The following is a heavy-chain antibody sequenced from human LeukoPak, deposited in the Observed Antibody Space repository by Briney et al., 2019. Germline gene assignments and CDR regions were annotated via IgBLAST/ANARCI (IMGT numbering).Heavy chain of an antibody. V-gene: IGHV3-23*01. CDR1: GFAFSSYA. Sequence: GGSLRLSCAASGFAFSSYAMSWVRQAPGKGLEWVSAISGSGGSTYYADSVKGRFTISRDNSKNTLYLQMNSLRAEDTAVYYCAKDGHSYGYYFDYWGQGTLVTVSS. CDR3: AKDGHSYGYYFDY. CDR2: ISGSGGST. D-gene: IGHD5-18*01. J-gene: IGHJ4*02.